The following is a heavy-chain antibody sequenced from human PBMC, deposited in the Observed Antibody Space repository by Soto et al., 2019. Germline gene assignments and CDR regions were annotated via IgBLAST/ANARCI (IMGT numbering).Heavy chain of an antibody. CDR1: GFTFSSYS. J-gene: IGHJ6*02. V-gene: IGHV3-21*01. Sequence: PGGSLRLSCAASGFTFSSYSMNWVRQAPGKGLEWVSSISSSSYIYYADSVKGRFTISRDNAKNSLYLQMNSLRAEDTAVYYCARDRRKTVTTFRDYYYYGMDVWGQGTTVTVSS. CDR2: ISSSSYI. D-gene: IGHD4-17*01. CDR3: ARDRRKTVTTFRDYYYYGMDV.